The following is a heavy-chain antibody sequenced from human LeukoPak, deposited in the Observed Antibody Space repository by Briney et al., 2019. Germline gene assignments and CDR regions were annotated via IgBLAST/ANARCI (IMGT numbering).Heavy chain of an antibody. CDR2: IYWNDDK. Sequence: SGPTLVKPTQTLTLTCTFSGFSLSTSGVGVGWIRQPPGKALEWLALIYWNDDKRYSPSLKSRLTITKDTSKNQVVLTMANMDPVDTATYYGAHLADFWSGYFYFDYWGQGTLVTVSS. CDR3: AHLADFWSGYFYFDY. J-gene: IGHJ4*02. CDR1: GFSLSTSGVG. V-gene: IGHV2-5*01. D-gene: IGHD3-3*01.